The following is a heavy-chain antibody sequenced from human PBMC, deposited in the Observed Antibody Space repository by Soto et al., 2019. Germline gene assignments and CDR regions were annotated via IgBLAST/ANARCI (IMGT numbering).Heavy chain of an antibody. CDR2: IYYSGST. CDR3: ARESRRYYGSGSPLDY. Sequence: QVQLQESGPGLVKPSQTLSLTCTVSGGSISSGGYYWSWIRQHPGKVLEWIGYIYYSGSTYYNPSRKRRVTRSGDTSKNQFPLKRSSVTAADTAVYYCARESRRYYGSGSPLDYWGQGTLVTVSS. V-gene: IGHV4-31*03. D-gene: IGHD3-10*01. J-gene: IGHJ4*02. CDR1: GGSISSGGYY.